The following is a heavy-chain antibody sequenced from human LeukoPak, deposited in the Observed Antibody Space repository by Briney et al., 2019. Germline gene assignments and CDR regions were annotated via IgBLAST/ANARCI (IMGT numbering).Heavy chain of an antibody. Sequence: SVKVSCKASGGTFSICAISWVRQAPGHGLEWMGGIIPIFGTTNYAQKFQGRVTIIADDSTSTAYMELSSLRSEDTAVYYCARARTYYDILTGNYYYYGMDVWGQGTTVTVSS. CDR1: GGTFSICA. D-gene: IGHD3-9*01. J-gene: IGHJ6*02. CDR3: ARARTYYDILTGNYYYYGMDV. V-gene: IGHV1-69*13. CDR2: IIPIFGTT.